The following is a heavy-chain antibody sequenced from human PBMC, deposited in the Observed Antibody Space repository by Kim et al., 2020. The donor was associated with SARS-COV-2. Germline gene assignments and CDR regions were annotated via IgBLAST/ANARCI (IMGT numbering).Heavy chain of an antibody. J-gene: IGHJ6*02. CDR1: EFTFSTYA. V-gene: IGHV3-23*01. CDR2: IPSSGGAT. D-gene: IGHD2-2*01. CDR3: AKLMTTSSYSAMDV. Sequence: GGSLRLSCAASEFTFSTYAVSWVRQAPGKGLEWVSAIPSSGGATYYADSVRGRFTISRDNSMNTLSLQMNSLRADDTAVXYCAKLMTTSSYSAMDVWGQGTTVTVSS.